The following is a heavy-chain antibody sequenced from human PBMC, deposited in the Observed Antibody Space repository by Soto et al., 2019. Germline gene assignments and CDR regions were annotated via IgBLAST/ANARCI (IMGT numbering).Heavy chain of an antibody. J-gene: IGHJ4*02. V-gene: IGHV3-30*03. Sequence: GGSLRLSFAASGFTFSTFAMHWVRQAPGKGLEWVAVMSSDGYTQYYADSVKGRFTISRDNSKNTLFLQMRSLRPEDTAVYYCARAPTSRFDYWGQGTLVTVSS. CDR1: GFTFSTFA. CDR3: ARAPTSRFDY. CDR2: MSSDGYTQ.